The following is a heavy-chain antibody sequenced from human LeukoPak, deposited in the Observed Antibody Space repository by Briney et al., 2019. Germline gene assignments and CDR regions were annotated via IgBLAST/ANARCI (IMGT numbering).Heavy chain of an antibody. CDR2: INHSGST. V-gene: IGHV4-34*01. Sequence: PSETLSLTCAVYGGSFSGYYWSWIRQPPGKGLEWIGEINHSGSTNYNPSLKSRVTISVDTSKNQFSLKLSSVTAADTAVYYCARLVGGSRYYYYYMDVWGKGTTVTISS. CDR1: GGSFSGYY. D-gene: IGHD2-2*01. J-gene: IGHJ6*03. CDR3: ARLVGGSRYYYYYMDV.